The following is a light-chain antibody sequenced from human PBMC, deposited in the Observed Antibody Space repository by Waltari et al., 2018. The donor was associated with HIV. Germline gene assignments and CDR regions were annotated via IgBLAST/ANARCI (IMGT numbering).Light chain of an antibody. CDR3: CSYAGSPWV. Sequence: QSALTPPRSVSGSPGQSVTISCTGTSSDVGGYNYVSWYQQHPGKAPKRMIYDVSKRPSGVPDRFSGSKSGNTASLTISGLQAEDEADYYCCSYAGSPWVFGGGTKLTVL. V-gene: IGLV2-11*01. CDR2: DVS. CDR1: SSDVGGYNY. J-gene: IGLJ3*02.